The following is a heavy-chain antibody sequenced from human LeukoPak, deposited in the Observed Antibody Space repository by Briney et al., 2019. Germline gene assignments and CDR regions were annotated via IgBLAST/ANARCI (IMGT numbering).Heavy chain of an antibody. D-gene: IGHD3-10*01. V-gene: IGHV4-39*01. Sequence: SETLSLTCSVSSGSLTSSSYLWVWVRQPPGKGLEWLGDIYSNGHISYNPSLKSRAAISVDTSKNQFSLNLSSVTAADTAVYYCARRHYGSGNIDSWGQGTLVTVSS. J-gene: IGHJ4*02. CDR3: ARRHYGSGNIDS. CDR2: IYSNGHI. CDR1: SGSLTSSSYL.